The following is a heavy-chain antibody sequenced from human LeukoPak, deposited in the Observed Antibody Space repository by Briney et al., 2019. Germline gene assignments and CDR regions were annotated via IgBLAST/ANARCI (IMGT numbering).Heavy chain of an antibody. CDR1: GFTFSSYG. J-gene: IGHJ4*02. CDR2: ISYDGSNK. CDR3: ATRIWATPIDY. Sequence: PGGSLRLSCAASGFTFSSYGMHWVRQAPGKGLEWVAVISYDGSNKYYADSVKGRFTISRDNSKNTLYLQMNSLRAEDTAVYYCATRIWATPIDYWGQGTLVTVSS. V-gene: IGHV3-30*03. D-gene: IGHD2-15*01.